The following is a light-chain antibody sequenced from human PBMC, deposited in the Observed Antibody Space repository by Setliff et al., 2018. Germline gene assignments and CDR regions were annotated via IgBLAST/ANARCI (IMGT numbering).Light chain of an antibody. V-gene: IGLV2-14*02. CDR2: DFT. Sequence: QSALTQPASVSGSPGQSITISCTGTYSDVGKYNLVSWYQQHPGKAPKLILYDFTTRPSGVSDRFSGSKSANTASLTISGLQAEDEADYYCCSYTRSSTYVFGTGTKVTVL. CDR3: CSYTRSSTYV. CDR1: YSDVGKYNL. J-gene: IGLJ1*01.